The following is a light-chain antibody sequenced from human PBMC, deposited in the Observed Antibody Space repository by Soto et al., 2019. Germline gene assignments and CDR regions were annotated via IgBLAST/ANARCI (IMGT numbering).Light chain of an antibody. CDR1: QSLLQSDGNTY. V-gene: IGKV3-20*01. CDR3: QQYGSSPPIT. Sequence: IVITQTPLSLSVTPVHPASISCKSSQSLLQSDGNTYLAWYQQKPGQAPRLLIYGASSRATGIPDRFSGSGSGTDFTLTISRLEPEDFAVYYCQQYGSSPPITFGQGTRPEIK. J-gene: IGKJ5*01. CDR2: GAS.